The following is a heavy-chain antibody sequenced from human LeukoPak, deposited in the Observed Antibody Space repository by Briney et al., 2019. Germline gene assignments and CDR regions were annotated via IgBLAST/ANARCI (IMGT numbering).Heavy chain of an antibody. CDR3: ARASRPRYYYYGMDV. J-gene: IGHJ6*02. Sequence: SETLSLTCAVYGGSFSGYYWSWIRQPPGKGLEWIGEINHSGSTNYNPSLKGRVTISVDTSKNQFSLKLSSVTAADTAVYYCARASRPRYYYYGMDVWGQGTTVTVSS. CDR2: INHSGST. CDR1: GGSFSGYY. V-gene: IGHV4-34*01. D-gene: IGHD6-6*01.